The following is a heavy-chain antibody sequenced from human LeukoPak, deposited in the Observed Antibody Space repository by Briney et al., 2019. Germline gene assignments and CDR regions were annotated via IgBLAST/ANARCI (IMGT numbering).Heavy chain of an antibody. CDR3: ARGGAAPNY. CDR2: ISSSSSIT. CDR1: GFSFSSYN. V-gene: IGHV3-48*01. Sequence: GGSLRLSCEASGFSFSSYNMCWVRQAPGQGLEWVSDISSSSSITYYADSVKGRFTISRDNAKNSLYLQMNSLRVEDTAVYYCARGGAAPNYWGQGTLVTVSS. D-gene: IGHD1-26*01. J-gene: IGHJ4*02.